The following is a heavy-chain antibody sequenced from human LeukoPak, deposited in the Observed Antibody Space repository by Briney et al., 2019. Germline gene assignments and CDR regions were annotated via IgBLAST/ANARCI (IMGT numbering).Heavy chain of an antibody. Sequence: ASVKVSCKASGYTFTGYYMHWVRQAPGQGLEWMGWINPNSGGTNYAQKFQGRVTMTRDTSINTAYMDLTRLNSDDTAVYYCARDVSTYYYYFMDVWGKGTTVTVSS. J-gene: IGHJ6*03. CDR1: GYTFTGYY. V-gene: IGHV1-2*02. CDR3: ARDVSTYYYYFMDV. D-gene: IGHD2-2*01. CDR2: INPNSGGT.